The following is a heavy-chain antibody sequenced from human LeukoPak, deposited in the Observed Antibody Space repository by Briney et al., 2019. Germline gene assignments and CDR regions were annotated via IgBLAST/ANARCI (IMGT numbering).Heavy chain of an antibody. D-gene: IGHD3-16*01. V-gene: IGHV1-46*01. Sequence: ASVKVSCKASGYTFTSYYMHWVRQAPAQGLEWMGIINPSGGSTSYAQKYQGRVTMTRDMSTRTVYMELSSLRSEDTAVYYCARDFGEVFDFWGQGTLVTVSS. J-gene: IGHJ4*02. CDR1: GYTFTSYY. CDR3: ARDFGEVFDF. CDR2: INPSGGST.